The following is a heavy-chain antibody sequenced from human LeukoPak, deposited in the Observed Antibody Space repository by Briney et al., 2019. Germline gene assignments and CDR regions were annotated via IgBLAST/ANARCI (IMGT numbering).Heavy chain of an antibody. J-gene: IGHJ3*02. D-gene: IGHD2-15*01. Sequence: PGRSLRLSCAASGFTFSSYAMHWVRQAPGKGLEWVAVISYDGSNKYYADSVKGRFTISRDNSKNTLYLQMNSLRAEDTAVYYCALYCSGGSCYSMGGAFDIWGQGTVVTVSS. CDR2: ISYDGSNK. CDR3: ALYCSGGSCYSMGGAFDI. CDR1: GFTFSSYA. V-gene: IGHV3-30-3*01.